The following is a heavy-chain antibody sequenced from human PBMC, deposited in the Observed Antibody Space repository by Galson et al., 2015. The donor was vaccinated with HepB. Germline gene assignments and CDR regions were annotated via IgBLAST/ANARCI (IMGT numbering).Heavy chain of an antibody. CDR3: ARVRYYGSGSYHY. CDR1: GFTFSSYA. CDR2: ISYDGSNK. D-gene: IGHD3-10*01. Sequence: SLRLSCAASGFTFSSYAMHWVRQAPGKGLEWVAVISYDGSNKYYADSVKGRFTISRDNSKNTLYLQMNSLRAEDTAVYYCARVRYYGSGSYHYWGQGTLVTVSS. J-gene: IGHJ4*02. V-gene: IGHV3-30*04.